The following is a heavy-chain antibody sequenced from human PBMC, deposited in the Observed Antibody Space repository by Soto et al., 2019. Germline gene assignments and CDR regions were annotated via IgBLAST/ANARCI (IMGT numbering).Heavy chain of an antibody. CDR1: GFTFGASA. D-gene: IGHD3-10*01. J-gene: IGHJ4*02. CDR2: IGSKGETYAT. Sequence: GGSLRLSCAASGFTFGASALQWVRQASGKGLEWLGRIGSKGETYATAYAASVKGRFTISRDDSKNTAYLQMNSLESEDTAVYYCATYGSGTYKPTTFDYWGQGTLVTVSS. CDR3: ATYGSGTYKPTTFDY. V-gene: IGHV3-73*01.